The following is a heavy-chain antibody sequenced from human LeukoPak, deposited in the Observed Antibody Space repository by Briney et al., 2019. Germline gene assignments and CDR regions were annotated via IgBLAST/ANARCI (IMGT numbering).Heavy chain of an antibody. V-gene: IGHV3-74*01. CDR3: ARDRDYGAPDY. CDR1: GFTFSTYW. J-gene: IGHJ4*02. D-gene: IGHD4-17*01. Sequence: PGGSLRLSCAASGFTFSTYWMHWVRQAPGKGLVWVSRINGDGTSTSTSYADSVKGRFTIARDNAKHTLYLHMHTLRAEDTAVYYCARDRDYGAPDYWGQGTLVTVSS. CDR2: INGDGTSTST.